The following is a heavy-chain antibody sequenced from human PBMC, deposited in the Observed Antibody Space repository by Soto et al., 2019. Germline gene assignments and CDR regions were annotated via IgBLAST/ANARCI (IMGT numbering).Heavy chain of an antibody. Sequence: GGSLRLSCAASGFTFSSHGMHWVRQAPGKGLEWVAVIWYDGSNKYYADSVKGRFTISRDNSKNTLYLQMNSLRAEDTAVYYCARDPTSITGTTNYYYYYMDVWGKGTTVTVSS. J-gene: IGHJ6*03. CDR3: ARDPTSITGTTNYYYYYMDV. CDR2: IWYDGSNK. CDR1: GFTFSSHG. V-gene: IGHV3-33*08. D-gene: IGHD1-7*01.